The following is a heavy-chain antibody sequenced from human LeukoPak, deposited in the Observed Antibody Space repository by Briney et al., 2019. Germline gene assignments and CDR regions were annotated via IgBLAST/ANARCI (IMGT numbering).Heavy chain of an antibody. Sequence: SETLSLTCAVSGGSISSGGYSWSWIRQPPGKGLEWIGYIYYSGNTYYNPSLKSRVTISVDTSKNQFSLKLSSVTAADTAVYYCARLSFPRGYSYGYAKYNWFDPWGQGTLVTVSS. CDR3: ARLSFPRGYSYGYAKYNWFDP. CDR1: GGSISSGGYS. V-gene: IGHV4-30-4*07. D-gene: IGHD5-18*01. J-gene: IGHJ5*02. CDR2: IYYSGNT.